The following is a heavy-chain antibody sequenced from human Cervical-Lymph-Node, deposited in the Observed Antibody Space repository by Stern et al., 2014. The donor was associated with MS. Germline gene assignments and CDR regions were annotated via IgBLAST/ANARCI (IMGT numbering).Heavy chain of an antibody. CDR3: ATLGWADY. Sequence: EVQLVESGGGLVQPGGSLRLSFAASGFSFSSYWMHWVRQAPGKGLVWVSRIDSDGSTTGYADSVKGRFTISRDNAKNTLYLQMNSLRAEDTAVYYCATLGWADYWGQGTLVTVSS. D-gene: IGHD5-24*01. CDR1: GFSFSSYW. J-gene: IGHJ4*02. V-gene: IGHV3-74*02. CDR2: IDSDGSTT.